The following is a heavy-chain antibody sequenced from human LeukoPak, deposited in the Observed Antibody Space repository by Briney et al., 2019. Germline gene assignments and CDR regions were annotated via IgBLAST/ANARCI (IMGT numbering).Heavy chain of an antibody. CDR1: GYTFTSYG. CDR3: ARDLPSYYYDSSGYQGFDY. CDR2: ISSYNGNT. D-gene: IGHD3-22*01. Sequence: ASVKVSCKASGYTFTSYGISWVRQAPGQGLEWMGWISSYNGNTNYAQKLQGRVTMTTDTSTSTAYMELRSLRSDDTAVYYCARDLPSYYYDSSGYQGFDYWGQGTLVTVSS. V-gene: IGHV1-18*01. J-gene: IGHJ4*02.